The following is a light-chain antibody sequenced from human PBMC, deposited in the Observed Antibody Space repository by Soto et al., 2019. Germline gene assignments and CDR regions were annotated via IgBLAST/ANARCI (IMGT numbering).Light chain of an antibody. J-gene: IGLJ1*01. Sequence: QSVLTQPPSASGTPGQRVTMSCSGSSSNIGSNAVNWYQQLPGPAPKLLIYSNNQRPSGVPDRCSGSKSGTSASLAIRGLQSGDEADYYCAAWDDSLNGHVFGTGTKVTVL. CDR2: SNN. CDR1: SSNIGSNA. V-gene: IGLV1-44*01. CDR3: AAWDDSLNGHV.